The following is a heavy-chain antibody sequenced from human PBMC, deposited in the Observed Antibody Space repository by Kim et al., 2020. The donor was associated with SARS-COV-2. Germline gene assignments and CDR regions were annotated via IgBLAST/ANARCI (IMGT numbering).Heavy chain of an antibody. D-gene: IGHD3-9*01. J-gene: IGHJ3*02. CDR3: ARALAADDILTGYYHDDAFDI. Sequence: GGSLRLSCAASGFTFSSYSMNWVRQAPGKGLEWVSSISSSSSYIYYADSVKGRFTISRDNAKNSLYLQMNSLRAEDTAVYYCARALAADDILTGYYHDDAFDIWGQGTMVTVSS. CDR1: GFTFSSYS. V-gene: IGHV3-21*01. CDR2: ISSSSSYI.